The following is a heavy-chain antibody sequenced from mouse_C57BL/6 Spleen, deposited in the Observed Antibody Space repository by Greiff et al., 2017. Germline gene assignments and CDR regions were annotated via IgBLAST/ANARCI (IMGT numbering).Heavy chain of an antibody. V-gene: IGHV7-3*01. J-gene: IGHJ2*01. Sequence: EVQGVESGGGLVQPGGSLSLSCAASGFTFTDYYMSWVRQPPGKALEWLGFIRNKANGYTTEYSASVKGRFTISRDNSQSILYLQMNALRAEDSATYYCARLLLRPYYFDYWGQGTTLTVSS. CDR3: ARLLLRPYYFDY. CDR2: IRNKANGYTT. CDR1: GFTFTDYY. D-gene: IGHD1-1*01.